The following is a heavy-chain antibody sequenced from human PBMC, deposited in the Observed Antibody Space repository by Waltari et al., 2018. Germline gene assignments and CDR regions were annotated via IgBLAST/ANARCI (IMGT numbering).Heavy chain of an antibody. CDR3: VRGVAGGFDI. V-gene: IGHV3-53*01. D-gene: IGHD6-19*01. Sequence: VLEAGGGLIQPGGSGSLSCVGSGIRVSSNDMIWVRQAPGKGLEWVSVLYGDGRTYYAESVKGRFIISRDNSKNTVYFQMNRLQTEDTAVYFCVRGVAGGFDIWGQGTLVTVSS. J-gene: IGHJ3*02. CDR2: LYGDGRT. CDR1: GIRVSSND.